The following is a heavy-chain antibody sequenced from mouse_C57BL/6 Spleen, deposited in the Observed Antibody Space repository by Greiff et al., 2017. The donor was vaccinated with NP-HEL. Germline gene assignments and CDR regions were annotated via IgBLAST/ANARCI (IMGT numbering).Heavy chain of an antibody. CDR3: ARDSPTRVFDY. D-gene: IGHD6-2*01. Sequence: EVHLVESGGGLVKPGGSLKLSCAASGFTFSSYAMSWVRQTPEKRLEWVATISDGGSYTYYPDNVKGRFTISRDNAKNNLYLQMSHLKSEDTAMYYCARDSPTRVFDYWGQGTTLTVSS. J-gene: IGHJ2*01. CDR2: ISDGGSYT. CDR1: GFTFSSYA. V-gene: IGHV5-4*01.